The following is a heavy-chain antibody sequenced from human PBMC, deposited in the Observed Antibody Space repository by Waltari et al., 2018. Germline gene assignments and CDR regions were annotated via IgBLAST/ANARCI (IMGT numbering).Heavy chain of an antibody. CDR2: IYHSGST. CDR3: AREGGCSGGSCYYVFDP. D-gene: IGHD2-15*01. Sequence: QLQLQESGSGLVKPSQTLSLTCAVSGGSISSGGYSWSWIRQPPGKGVVWIWYIYHSGSTYYNPSLEIRVTISVDRSKNQFSLKLSSVTAADTAVYYCAREGGCSGGSCYYVFDPWGQGTLVTVSS. CDR1: GGSISSGGYS. J-gene: IGHJ5*02. V-gene: IGHV4-30-2*01.